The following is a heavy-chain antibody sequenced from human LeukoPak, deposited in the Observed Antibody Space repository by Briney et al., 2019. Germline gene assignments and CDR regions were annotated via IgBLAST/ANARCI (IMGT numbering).Heavy chain of an antibody. V-gene: IGHV4-59*02. J-gene: IGHJ5*02. CDR2: IYHTGST. CDR1: GGSVSDYY. CDR3: ARDLYSGSQSNWFAP. D-gene: IGHD1-26*01. Sequence: PSETLFLTCTISGGSVSDYYWSWIRQSPGKGLEWIGYIYHTGSTYYNPSLKSRGTISVDTSKNQFSLKLSSVTAADTAVYYCARDLYSGSQSNWFAPWGQGTLVTVSS.